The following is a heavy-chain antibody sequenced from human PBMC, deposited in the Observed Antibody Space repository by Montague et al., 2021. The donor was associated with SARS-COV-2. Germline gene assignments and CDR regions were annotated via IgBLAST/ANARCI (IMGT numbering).Heavy chain of an antibody. CDR2: IYHSGST. J-gene: IGHJ5*02. V-gene: IGHV4-30-2*01. CDR1: GGSISSGGYS. Sequence: TLSLTCAVSGGSISSGGYSWSWIRQPPGKGLEWIGYIYHSGSTYYNPSLKSRVTISVDRSKNQFSLKLSPVTAADTAVYCCARGRGTFYLCSGVSSYSSDCFDPWGQGTLVTVSS. D-gene: IGHD2-15*01. CDR3: ARGRGTFYLCSGVSSYSSDCFDP.